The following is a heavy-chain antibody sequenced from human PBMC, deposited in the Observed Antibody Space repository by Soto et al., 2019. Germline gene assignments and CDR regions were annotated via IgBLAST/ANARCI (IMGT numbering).Heavy chain of an antibody. D-gene: IGHD5-12*01. CDR2: IIPILGIA. V-gene: IGHV1-69*02. J-gene: IGHJ4*02. CDR3: ARRGVAFYFDH. Sequence: QVQLVQSGAEVKKPGSSVKVSCKASGGTFSSYTISWVRQAPGQGLEWMGRIIPILGIANYAQKFQGRVTITADKTTSTAYMELSSLRSEDTAVYYCARRGVAFYFDHRGQGTLVTVSS. CDR1: GGTFSSYT.